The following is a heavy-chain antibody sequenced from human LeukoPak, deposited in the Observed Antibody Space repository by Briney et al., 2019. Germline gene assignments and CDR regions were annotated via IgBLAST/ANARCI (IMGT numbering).Heavy chain of an antibody. CDR1: GYTFTGYY. Sequence: ASVKVSCKASGYTFTGYYMHWVRQAPGQGLEWMGWINPNSGGTNYAQKFQGWVTMTRDTSISTAYMELSRLRSDDTAVYYCARDGRYSSSWYQYYGMDVWGQGTTVTVSS. V-gene: IGHV1-2*04. J-gene: IGHJ6*02. D-gene: IGHD6-13*01. CDR3: ARDGRYSSSWYQYYGMDV. CDR2: INPNSGGT.